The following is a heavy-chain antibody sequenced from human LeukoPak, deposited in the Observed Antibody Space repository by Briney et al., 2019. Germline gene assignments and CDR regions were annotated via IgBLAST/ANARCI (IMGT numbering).Heavy chain of an antibody. CDR1: GGSISSYY. Sequence: SETLSLTCTVSGGSISSYYWNWIRQPPGKGLEWIGYIYFSGNTNYNPSLKSRVTISVDTSKNQFSLKLSSVTAADTAVYYCARLVPPGWFDPWGQGTLVTVSS. CDR2: IYFSGNT. V-gene: IGHV4-59*08. J-gene: IGHJ5*02. CDR3: ARLVPPGWFDP.